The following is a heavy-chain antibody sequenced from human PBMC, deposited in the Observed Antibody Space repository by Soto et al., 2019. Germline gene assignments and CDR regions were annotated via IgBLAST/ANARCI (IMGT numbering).Heavy chain of an antibody. CDR1: GRSTSSANY. J-gene: IGHJ4*02. CDR3: AREGGESSDGLYYFDS. CDR2: IYYSGNT. D-gene: IGHD3-16*01. V-gene: IGHV4-30-4*01. Sequence: TLSLTCPVSGRSTSSANYWSWIRPPPGKGLEWIGHIYYSGNTDYNPSLKSRLAISIDTSKNQFSLKLSSVTAADTAVYFCAREGGESSDGLYYFDSWGQGSLVTVSS.